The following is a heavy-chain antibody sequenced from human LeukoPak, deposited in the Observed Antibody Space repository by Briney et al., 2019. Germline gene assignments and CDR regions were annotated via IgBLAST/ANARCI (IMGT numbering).Heavy chain of an antibody. CDR2: INHSGST. CDR1: GGSFSGYY. V-gene: IGHV4-34*01. D-gene: IGHD5-18*01. J-gene: IGHJ4*02. CDR3: ASGYSYGYRGFDY. Sequence: PSETLSLTCAVYGGSFSGYYWSWIRQPPGKGLEWIGEINHSGSTNYNPSLKSRVTISVDTSKNQFSLKLSSVTAADTAVYYCASGYSYGYRGFDYWGQGTLVTVSS.